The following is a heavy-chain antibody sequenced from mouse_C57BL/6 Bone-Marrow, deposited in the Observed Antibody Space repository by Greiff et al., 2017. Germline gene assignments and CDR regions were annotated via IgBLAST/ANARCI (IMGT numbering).Heavy chain of an antibody. V-gene: IGHV5-6*01. D-gene: IGHD1-2*01. CDR1: GFTFSSYG. J-gene: IGHJ3*01. CDR2: ISSGGSYT. Sequence: EVQLVESGGDLVKPGGSLKLSCAASGFTFSSYGMSWVRQTPDKRLEWVATISSGGSYTYYPDSVKGRFTISRDNAKNTLYQQMSSLKSEDTAMYYCAIHPDDGGPWFAYWGQGTLVTVSA. CDR3: AIHPDDGGPWFAY.